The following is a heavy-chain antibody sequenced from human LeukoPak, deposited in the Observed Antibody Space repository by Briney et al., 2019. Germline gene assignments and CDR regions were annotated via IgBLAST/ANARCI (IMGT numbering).Heavy chain of an antibody. CDR3: ARDWTVWQSFDI. CDR1: GYTFTNFG. V-gene: IGHV1-18*01. D-gene: IGHD3/OR15-3a*01. J-gene: IGHJ3*02. CDR2: ISAYNGNT. Sequence: ASVKVSCKASGYTFTNFGISWVRQAPGPGLEWMGWISAYNGNTNYAQILQGRVTMTTDTSTSTAYMELRSLRSDDTAVYYCARDWTVWQSFDIWGQGTMVTVSS.